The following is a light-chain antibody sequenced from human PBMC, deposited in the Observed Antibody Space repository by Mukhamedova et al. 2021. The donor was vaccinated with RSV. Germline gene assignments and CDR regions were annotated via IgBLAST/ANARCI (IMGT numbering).Light chain of an antibody. J-gene: IGKJ4*01. V-gene: IGKV1-6*01. Sequence: WYQRRVHGKAHKLLICAAASVQSGVPSRFSGSGSGTNFNLNISSLQPEDFATYYCLHDHNYPLTFGGGTKVEMK. CDR3: LHDHNYPLT. CDR2: AAA.